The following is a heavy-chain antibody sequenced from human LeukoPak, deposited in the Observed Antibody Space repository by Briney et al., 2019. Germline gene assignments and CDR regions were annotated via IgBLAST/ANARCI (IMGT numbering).Heavy chain of an antibody. CDR3: ARAGDASCYSLMDV. CDR2: MSGSGGST. CDR1: GFTFSSFA. J-gene: IGHJ6*02. Sequence: PGGSLRLSCAASGFTFSSFAMSWVRQAPGKGLEWVSGMSGSGGSTYYADSVKGRFTISRDKSKNTLSLQMNSLSAEDTALYYCARAGDASCYSLMDVWGQGTTVIVSS. D-gene: IGHD2-15*01. V-gene: IGHV3-23*01.